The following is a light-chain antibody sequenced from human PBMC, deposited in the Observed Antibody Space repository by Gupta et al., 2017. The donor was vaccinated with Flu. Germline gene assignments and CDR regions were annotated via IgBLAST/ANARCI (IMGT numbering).Light chain of an antibody. CDR2: GAS. J-gene: IGKJ2*01. CDR3: QQYATSPWT. CDR1: QRVSSRY. Sequence: PGERVTVSCRASQRVSSRYLAWYQQQPGQAPSLLIYGASVRAAAISDRFSGSGSETDFTLTISGLEPEDSAVYFCQQYATSPWTFGQGTKLE. V-gene: IGKV3-20*01.